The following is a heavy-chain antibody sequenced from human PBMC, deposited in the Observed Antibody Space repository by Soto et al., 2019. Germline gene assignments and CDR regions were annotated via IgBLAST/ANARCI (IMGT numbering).Heavy chain of an antibody. D-gene: IGHD2-2*01. V-gene: IGHV4-4*07. CDR1: GGSISSYY. CDR2: IYTSGST. Sequence: PWETLSLTCTVSGGSISSYYWSWIRQPAGKGLEWIGRIYTSGSTNYNPSLKSRVTMSVDTSKNQFSLKLSSVTAAATAVYYCARDREISSISGGYYYYYYGMDVWGQGTTLTVSS. CDR3: ARDREISSISGGYYYYYYGMDV. J-gene: IGHJ6*02.